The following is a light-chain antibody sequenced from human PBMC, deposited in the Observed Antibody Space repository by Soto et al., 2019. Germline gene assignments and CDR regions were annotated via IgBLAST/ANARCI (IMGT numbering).Light chain of an antibody. V-gene: IGKV1-8*01. J-gene: IGKJ2*01. Sequence: AIRMTQSPSSFSASTGDRVTITCRASQGISSYLAWYQQKPGKAPKLLIYAASTLQSGVPSRFSGSGSGTDFTLTISCLQSEDFATYYCQQYYSYPRTFGQGTKLLIK. CDR2: AAS. CDR3: QQYYSYPRT. CDR1: QGISSY.